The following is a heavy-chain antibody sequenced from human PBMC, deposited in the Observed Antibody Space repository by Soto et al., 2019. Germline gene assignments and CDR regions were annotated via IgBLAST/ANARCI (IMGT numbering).Heavy chain of an antibody. Sequence: QLQLQESGSGLVKPSQTLSLTCAVSGGSISSGGYSWSWIRQPPGKGLEWIGYIYHSGSTYYNPSLKRRVTISVDRSKNQFSLKLSSVTAADTAVYYCARGPVTMVRGVAFDYWGQGTLVTVSS. CDR2: IYHSGST. J-gene: IGHJ4*02. D-gene: IGHD3-10*01. V-gene: IGHV4-30-2*01. CDR3: ARGPVTMVRGVAFDY. CDR1: GGSISSGGYS.